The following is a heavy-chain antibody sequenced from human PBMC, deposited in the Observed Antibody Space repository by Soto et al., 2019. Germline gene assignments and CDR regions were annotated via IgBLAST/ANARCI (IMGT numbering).Heavy chain of an antibody. J-gene: IGHJ5*02. CDR1: GGSISSSDYY. V-gene: IGHV4-39*01. D-gene: IGHD1-26*01. Sequence: QLQLQESGPGLVKPSETLSLTCTVSGGSISSSDYYWGWIRQSPGKGLEWIGSFYYSGSTYYNPSLKSRVTISVDTSKNQFSLKLSSVTAADTAVYYCARVAATTRGWFDPWGQGTLVTVSS. CDR3: ARVAATTRGWFDP. CDR2: FYYSGST.